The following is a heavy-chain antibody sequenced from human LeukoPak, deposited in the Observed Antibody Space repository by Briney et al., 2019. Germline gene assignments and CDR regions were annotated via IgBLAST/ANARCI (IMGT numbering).Heavy chain of an antibody. J-gene: IGHJ4*02. CDR1: GFTVSSNY. D-gene: IGHD3-3*01. CDR2: IYSGGST. CDR3: ASTGGYYYPDFDY. Sequence: PGGSLRLSCAASGFTVSSNYMSWVRQAPGKGLEWVSVIYSGGSTYYADSVKGRFTISRDNSKNTLYLQMNSLRAEDTAVYYCASTGGYYYPDFDYWGQGTLVTVSS. V-gene: IGHV3-53*01.